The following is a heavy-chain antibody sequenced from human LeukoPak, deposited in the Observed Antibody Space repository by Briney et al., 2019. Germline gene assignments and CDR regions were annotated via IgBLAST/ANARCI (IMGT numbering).Heavy chain of an antibody. CDR1: GFTFSGYA. V-gene: IGHV3-21*01. CDR2: IRSSSSNI. D-gene: IGHD2-2*01. CDR3: ARVDASDAFDI. Sequence: GGSLRLSCAASGFTFSGYAMNWVRQAPGKGLEWVSSIRSSSSNIHYVDSVKGRFTISRDNAKNSLYLQLNSLRAEDTAVYYCARVDASDAFDIWGQGTMVTVSS. J-gene: IGHJ3*02.